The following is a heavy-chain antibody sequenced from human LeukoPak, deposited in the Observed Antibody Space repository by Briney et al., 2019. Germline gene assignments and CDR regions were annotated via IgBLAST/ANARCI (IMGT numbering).Heavy chain of an antibody. CDR3: VKPNSAVAGTRYFDY. V-gene: IGHV3-64D*06. CDR1: GFTFSNYP. Sequence: GGSLRLSCSASGFTFSNYPMHWVRQAPGKGLEYVSTINSNGDSTYSADSVKGRFTISRDNSKNTLYLQMSSLRADDTAVYFCVKPNSAVAGTRYFDYWGQGTLVTVSS. J-gene: IGHJ4*02. CDR2: INSNGDST. D-gene: IGHD6-19*01.